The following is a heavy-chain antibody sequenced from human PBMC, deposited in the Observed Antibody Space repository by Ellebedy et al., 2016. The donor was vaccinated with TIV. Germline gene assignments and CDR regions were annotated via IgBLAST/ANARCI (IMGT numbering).Heavy chain of an antibody. CDR3: AREFRYDFWRGPLDH. J-gene: IGHJ4*02. CDR2: LYYTGST. D-gene: IGHD3-3*01. V-gene: IGHV4-59*11. CDR1: LGSISSPY. Sequence: SETLSLXXTVSLGSISSPYWTWIRQPPGKGLEWIGNLYYTGSTSYSPSLTGRVTISIDTPENQFSLKVTSVTAADTAVYYWAREFRYDFWRGPLDHWGQGTTVIVSS.